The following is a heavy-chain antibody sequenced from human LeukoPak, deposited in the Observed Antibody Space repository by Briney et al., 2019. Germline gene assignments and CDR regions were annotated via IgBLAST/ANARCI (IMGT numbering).Heavy chain of an antibody. V-gene: IGHV1-69*13. CDR1: GVTFSNNS. CDR2: IIPIFGTA. D-gene: IGHD3-3*01. Sequence: ASVKVSCKTSGVTFSNNSITWVRQAPGQGLEWMGGIIPIFGTANYAQKFQGRVTITADESTSTAYIELSSLRSEDTAVYYYAGFAPNYELRFLEWSDPYYYMDVWGKGTTVTVSS. J-gene: IGHJ6*03. CDR3: AGFAPNYELRFLEWSDPYYYMDV.